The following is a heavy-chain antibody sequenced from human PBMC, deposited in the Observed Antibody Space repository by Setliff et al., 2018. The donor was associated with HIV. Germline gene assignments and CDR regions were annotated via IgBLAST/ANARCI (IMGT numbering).Heavy chain of an antibody. V-gene: IGHV4-31*03. D-gene: IGHD3-16*02. Sequence: SETLSLTCTFSGGSISSGGYYWSWIRQHPVKGLEWIGYIYYSGSTYYNPSLKSRVTISVDTSKNQFSLKLSSMTAADTAVYYCARVPPLKAFGGVISLYYFDYWGQGTLVTVSS. J-gene: IGHJ4*02. CDR3: ARVPPLKAFGGVISLYYFDY. CDR2: IYYSGST. CDR1: GGSISSGGYY.